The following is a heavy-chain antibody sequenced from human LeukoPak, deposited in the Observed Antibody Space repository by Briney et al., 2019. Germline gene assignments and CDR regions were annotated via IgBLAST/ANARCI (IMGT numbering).Heavy chain of an antibody. Sequence: GSLRLPCAGSWFTFSRYAMRLVRQASGKGLGLGSAISGSGGSTYYADSVKGRFTISRDNSKNTLYLQMNSLRAEDTAVYYCAKDQLRYYYDSSGYFDYWGQGTLVTVSS. D-gene: IGHD3-22*01. J-gene: IGHJ4*02. CDR3: AKDQLRYYYDSSGYFDY. CDR2: ISGSGGST. CDR1: WFTFSRYA. V-gene: IGHV3-23*01.